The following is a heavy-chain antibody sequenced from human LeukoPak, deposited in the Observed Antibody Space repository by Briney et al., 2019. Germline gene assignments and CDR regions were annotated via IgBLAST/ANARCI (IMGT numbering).Heavy chain of an antibody. V-gene: IGHV1-69*05. J-gene: IGHJ3*02. CDR3: ARDSDYDDSSVGYAFDI. CDR2: IIPIFGTA. CDR1: GGTFSSYA. Sequence: ASVKVSCKASGGTFSSYAISWVRQAPGQGLEWMGRIIPIFGTANYAQKFQGRVTITTDESTSTAYMELSSLRSEDTAVYYCARDSDYDDSSVGYAFDIWGQGTMVTVSS. D-gene: IGHD3-22*01.